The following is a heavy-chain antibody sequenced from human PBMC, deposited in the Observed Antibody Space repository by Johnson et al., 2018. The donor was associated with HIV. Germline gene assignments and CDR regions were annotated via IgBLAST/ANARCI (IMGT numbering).Heavy chain of an antibody. Sequence: VQLVESGGDLIQPGGSLRLSCAASGFTVSSNYMSWVRQAPGKGLEWVSVIYSGGSTYYADPVKGRFTISRDNSKNTLYLQMNSLRAEDTALYYCARDLPLIHTVTSHRGAFDIWGQGTMVTVSS. CDR1: GFTVSSNY. CDR2: IYSGGST. CDR3: ARDLPLIHTVTSHRGAFDI. J-gene: IGHJ3*02. V-gene: IGHV3-53*01. D-gene: IGHD4-11*01.